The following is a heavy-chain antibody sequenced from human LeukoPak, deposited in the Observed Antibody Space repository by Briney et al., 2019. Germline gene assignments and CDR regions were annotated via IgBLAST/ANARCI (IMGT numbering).Heavy chain of an antibody. V-gene: IGHV4-30-2*01. CDR1: GGSISSGGYS. Sequence: TSETLSLTCAVSGGSISSGGYSWSWIRQPPGKGLEWIGYIYHSGGTYYNPSLKSRVTISVDRSKNQFSLKLSSVTAADTAVYYCARDRYSSSWYYFDYWGQGTLVTVSS. CDR3: ARDRYSSSWYYFDY. J-gene: IGHJ4*02. D-gene: IGHD6-13*01. CDR2: IYHSGGT.